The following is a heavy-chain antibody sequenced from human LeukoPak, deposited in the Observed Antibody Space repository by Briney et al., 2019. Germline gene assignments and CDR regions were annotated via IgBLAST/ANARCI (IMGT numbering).Heavy chain of an antibody. Sequence: GGSLRLSCAPSGFTFDMYAMHWVRQAPGKGLEWVALISYDGGNRNYADSVKGRFTISRDNSKNTLYLEMNSLGPEDTAVYYCARDPPFSSGWSQNYFDYWGQGTLVTVSS. CDR2: ISYDGGNR. V-gene: IGHV3-30*04. CDR3: ARDPPFSSGWSQNYFDY. CDR1: GFTFDMYA. D-gene: IGHD6-19*01. J-gene: IGHJ4*02.